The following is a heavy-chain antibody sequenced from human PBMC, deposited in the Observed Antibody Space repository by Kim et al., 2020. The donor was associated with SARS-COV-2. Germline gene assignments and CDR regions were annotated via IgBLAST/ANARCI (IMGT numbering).Heavy chain of an antibody. J-gene: IGHJ4*02. V-gene: IGHV5-51*01. CDR2: INPADSDT. Sequence: GESLKISCKGSGYTFTNYWIGWVRQMPGKGLEWMGIINPADSDTRHSPSFQGQVTISADKSVSTAYLQWSSLKASDTAMYYCARYPGSSYYDSSGYYYDYWGQGTLVTVSS. D-gene: IGHD3-22*01. CDR1: GYTFTNYW. CDR3: ARYPGSSYYDSSGYYYDY.